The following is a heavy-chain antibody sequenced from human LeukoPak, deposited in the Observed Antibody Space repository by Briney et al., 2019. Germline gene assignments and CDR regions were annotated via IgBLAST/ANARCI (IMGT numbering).Heavy chain of an antibody. Sequence: PGGSLRLSCAASGFTVSSNYMNWVRQAPGKGLEWVSVIYSGGSTYYADSVKGRFTISRDNSKNTLYLQMNSVRAEDTAVYYCARGLRYSSGWYYFDYWGQGTLVTVSS. J-gene: IGHJ4*02. CDR2: IYSGGST. D-gene: IGHD6-19*01. V-gene: IGHV3-53*01. CDR1: GFTVSSNY. CDR3: ARGLRYSSGWYYFDY.